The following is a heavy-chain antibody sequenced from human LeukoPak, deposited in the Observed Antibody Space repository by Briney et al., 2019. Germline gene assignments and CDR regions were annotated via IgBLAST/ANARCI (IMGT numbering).Heavy chain of an antibody. Sequence: SETLSLTCTVSAGSISNYYWSWIRQPAGKGLEWIGRIYTSGSTNYNPSLKSRVTMSVDTSKNQFSLKLSSVTAADTAVYYCARFSYDSSGYYGFDYWGQGTLVTVSS. CDR3: ARFSYDSSGYYGFDY. CDR2: IYTSGST. J-gene: IGHJ4*02. D-gene: IGHD3-22*01. V-gene: IGHV4-4*07. CDR1: AGSISNYY.